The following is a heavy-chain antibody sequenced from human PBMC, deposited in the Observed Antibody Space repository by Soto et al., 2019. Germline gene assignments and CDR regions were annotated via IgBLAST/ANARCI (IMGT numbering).Heavy chain of an antibody. CDR1: GFIFSDYT. CDR3: ARVTQAYCSGGTCYSGGGY. J-gene: IGHJ4*02. V-gene: IGHV3-21*01. D-gene: IGHD2-15*01. CDR2: ISSDGNYI. Sequence: GGSLRLSCAASGFIFSDYTMNWVRQAPGKGLEWVSSISSDGNYIYDADSLKGRFTISRDNAKDSLYLQMNSLRPEDTAVYYCARVTQAYCSGGTCYSGGGYWGQGTLVTVSS.